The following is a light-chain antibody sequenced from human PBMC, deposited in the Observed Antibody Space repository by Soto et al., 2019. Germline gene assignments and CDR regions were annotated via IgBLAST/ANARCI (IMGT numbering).Light chain of an antibody. CDR2: GAS. Sequence: EIVMTQSPATLSVSPGVRVILSCRASLSVSSDLAWYQQRPGQAPRLLIYGASTRATGIPARFSGSGSGTDFTLTISSLQSEDFAVYYCQQYNNWPLTFGPGTKVDIK. V-gene: IGKV3-15*01. CDR1: LSVSSD. J-gene: IGKJ3*01. CDR3: QQYNNWPLT.